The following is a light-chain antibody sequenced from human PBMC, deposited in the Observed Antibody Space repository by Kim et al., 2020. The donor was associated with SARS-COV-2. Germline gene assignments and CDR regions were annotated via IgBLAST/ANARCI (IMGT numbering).Light chain of an antibody. CDR3: QQYNNSPET. J-gene: IGKJ2*01. V-gene: IGKV3-15*01. Sequence: VTPGKRATLSGRASQSDSSNLAVYQQKPVETPRLLIYGASTSATGIPARFSGSGSGTEFTLTISSLQSEDFAVYYCQQYNNSPETFGQGTKLYI. CDR1: QSDSSN. CDR2: GAS.